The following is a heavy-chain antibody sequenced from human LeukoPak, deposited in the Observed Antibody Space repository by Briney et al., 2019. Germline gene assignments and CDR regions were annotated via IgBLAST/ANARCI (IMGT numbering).Heavy chain of an antibody. CDR2: ISTSGSTI. J-gene: IGHJ4*02. D-gene: IGHD1-26*01. CDR1: GFTFSNYE. CDR3: ARDLWIVGATGFDY. Sequence: PGKSLRLSCAASGFTFSNYEMNWVRQAPGKGLEWVSCISTSGSTIYYADSVKGRFTISRDNAKNSLYLQMNSLRAEDTAVYYCARDLWIVGATGFDYWGQGTLVTVSS. V-gene: IGHV3-48*03.